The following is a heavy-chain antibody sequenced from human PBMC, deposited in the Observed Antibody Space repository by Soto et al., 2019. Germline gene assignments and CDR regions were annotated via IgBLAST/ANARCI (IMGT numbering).Heavy chain of an antibody. CDR3: AREGDRPYYSNDAFDI. D-gene: IGHD2-21*01. V-gene: IGHV1-18*01. CDR1: GYSFTRYG. Sequence: ASVKVSCKASGYSFTRYGISWVRQAPGQGLEWMGWISGYNGKAKYAQKLQGRVSMTTDTSTSTAYMELRSLGSDDTAVYYCAREGDRPYYSNDAFDIWGQGTMVTVSS. J-gene: IGHJ3*02. CDR2: ISGYNGKA.